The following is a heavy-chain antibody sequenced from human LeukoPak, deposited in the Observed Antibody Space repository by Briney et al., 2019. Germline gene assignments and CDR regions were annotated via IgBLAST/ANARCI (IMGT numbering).Heavy chain of an antibody. Sequence: GGSLRLSCAASGFTFSSYAMSWVRQAPGKGLEWVSAISGSGGSTYYADSVKGRFTISRDNSKNTLYLQMNSLRAEDTAVYCCAKDIVVVPAARGNDAFDIWGQGTMVTVSS. CDR1: GFTFSSYA. V-gene: IGHV3-23*01. CDR3: AKDIVVVPAARGNDAFDI. CDR2: ISGSGGST. D-gene: IGHD2-2*01. J-gene: IGHJ3*02.